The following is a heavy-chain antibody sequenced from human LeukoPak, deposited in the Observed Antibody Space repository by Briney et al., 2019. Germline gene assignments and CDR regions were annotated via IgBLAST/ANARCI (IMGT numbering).Heavy chain of an antibody. D-gene: IGHD2-2*02. CDR2: IRSSSSTI. CDR3: ARAIVVVPAARPYYYGMGV. J-gene: IGHJ6*02. V-gene: IGHV3-48*02. Sequence: GGSLRLSCAASGFTFSSYSMNWVRQAPGKGLEWVSYIRSSSSTIYYADSVKGRFTISRDNAKNSLYLQMNSLRDEDTAVYYCARAIVVVPAARPYYYGMGVWGQGTTVTVSS. CDR1: GFTFSSYS.